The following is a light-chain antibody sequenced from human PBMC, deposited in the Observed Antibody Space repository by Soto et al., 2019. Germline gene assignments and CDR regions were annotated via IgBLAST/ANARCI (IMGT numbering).Light chain of an antibody. J-gene: IGKJ4*01. CDR1: QSIANW. V-gene: IGKV1-5*03. CDR3: QQYESFPLT. Sequence: DLQMTQSPSTLSASVGDRVTIACRASQSIANWLAWYQQKPGKAPNLLIYKASSLESGVPSRFSGSGFGTEFTLTISSLQPDDFATYYCQQYESFPLTFGGGTKVEI. CDR2: KAS.